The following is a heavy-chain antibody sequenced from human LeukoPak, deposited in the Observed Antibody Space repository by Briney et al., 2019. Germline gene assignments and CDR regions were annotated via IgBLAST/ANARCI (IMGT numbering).Heavy chain of an antibody. Sequence: EASVKVSCKASGGTFSSYAISWVRQAPGQGLEWMGGIIPIFGTANYAQKFQGRVTITADESTSTAYMELSSLRSEDTAVYYCARGEDSSGGLRGWGQGTLVTVSS. D-gene: IGHD6-19*01. J-gene: IGHJ4*02. CDR2: IIPIFGTA. CDR3: ARGEDSSGGLRG. CDR1: GGTFSSYA. V-gene: IGHV1-69*13.